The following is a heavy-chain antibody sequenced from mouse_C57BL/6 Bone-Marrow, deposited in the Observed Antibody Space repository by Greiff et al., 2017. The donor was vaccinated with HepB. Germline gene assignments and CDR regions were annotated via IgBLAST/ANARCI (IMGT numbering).Heavy chain of an antibody. Sequence: EVKLQQSGPELVKPGASVKISCKASGYTFTDYYMNWVKQSHGKSLEWIGDINPNNGGTSYNQKFKGKATLTVDKSSSTAYMELRSLTSEDSAVYYCADSSGLAWFAYWGQGTLVTVSA. CDR3: ADSSGLAWFAY. D-gene: IGHD3-2*02. CDR1: GYTFTDYY. J-gene: IGHJ3*01. CDR2: INPNNGGT. V-gene: IGHV1-26*01.